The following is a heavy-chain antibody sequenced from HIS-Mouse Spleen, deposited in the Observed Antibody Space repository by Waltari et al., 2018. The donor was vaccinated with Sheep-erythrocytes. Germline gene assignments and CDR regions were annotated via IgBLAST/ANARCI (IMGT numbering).Heavy chain of an antibody. Sequence: QVQLVQSGAEVKKPGASVKVSCKASGYTFTSYGISWVRQAPGQGLEGMGWIRSSNGNTTDARKLQGRVTMTTDASTRTAYMELRSLRSDDTAVYYCARLRAFDYWGQGTLVTVSS. CDR1: GYTFTSYG. J-gene: IGHJ4*02. V-gene: IGHV1-18*01. CDR3: ARLRAFDY. CDR2: IRSSNGNT.